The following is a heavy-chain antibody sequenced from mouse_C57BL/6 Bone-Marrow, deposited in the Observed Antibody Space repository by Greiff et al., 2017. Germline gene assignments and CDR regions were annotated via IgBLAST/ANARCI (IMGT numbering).Heavy chain of an antibody. Sequence: EVQLQQSGPVLVKPGASVKMSCKASGYKFTDYYMNWVKQSHGKSLEWIGVINPYDGGTSYNQKFKGKATLTVDKSSSTAYMELNSLTSVASAVYYCSRSYYYYAMDYWGQGTSVTVSS. V-gene: IGHV1-19*01. J-gene: IGHJ4*01. CDR1: GYKFTDYY. CDR2: INPYDGGT. D-gene: IGHD1-1*01. CDR3: SRSYYYYAMDY.